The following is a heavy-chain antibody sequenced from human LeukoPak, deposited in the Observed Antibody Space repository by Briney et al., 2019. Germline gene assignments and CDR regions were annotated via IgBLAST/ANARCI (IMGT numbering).Heavy chain of an antibody. V-gene: IGHV3-9*01. D-gene: IGHD6-13*01. CDR3: AKDSRYSSSSRFDP. Sequence: GGSLRLSCAASGFTFDDYAMHWVRHAPGKGLEWVSGISWNSGSIVYADSVKGRFTISRDNAKNSLYLQMNSLRAEDTALYYCAKDSRYSSSSRFDPWGQGTLVTVSS. CDR2: ISWNSGSI. J-gene: IGHJ5*02. CDR1: GFTFDDYA.